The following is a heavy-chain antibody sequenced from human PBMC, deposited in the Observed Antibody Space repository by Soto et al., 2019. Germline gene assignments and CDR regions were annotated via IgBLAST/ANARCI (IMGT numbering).Heavy chain of an antibody. CDR2: IYSDGST. J-gene: IGHJ6*02. D-gene: IGHD2-2*01. CDR3: ATRRDASYYYYGMDV. V-gene: IGHV3-53*01. CDR1: GFSVSGNY. Sequence: GGSLRLSCAASGFSVSGNYMSWVRQAPGKGLEWVSVIYSDGSTYYADSVKGRFTISRDNSKNTLFLQMNSLRVEDTAVYYCATRRDASYYYYGMDVWGQGTTVTVSS.